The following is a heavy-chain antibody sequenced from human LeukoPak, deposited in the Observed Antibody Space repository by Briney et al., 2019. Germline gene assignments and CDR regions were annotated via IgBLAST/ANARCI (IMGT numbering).Heavy chain of an antibody. CDR2: INPDSGGT. J-gene: IGHJ5*02. Sequence: ASVKVSCKASGYTFTGDFIHWVRQAPGQGLEWMGWINPDSGGTNYAQKFQGRVTMTRDTSISTAYMELSSLRSDDTAVFYCARGNIATRRGENWFDPWGQGTLVTVSS. V-gene: IGHV1-2*02. CDR1: GYTFTGDF. CDR3: ARGNIATRRGENWFDP. D-gene: IGHD6-6*01.